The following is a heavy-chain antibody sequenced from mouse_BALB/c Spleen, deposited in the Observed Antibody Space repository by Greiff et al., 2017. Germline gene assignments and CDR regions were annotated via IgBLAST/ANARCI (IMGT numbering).Heavy chain of an antibody. J-gene: IGHJ4*01. D-gene: IGHD2-10*02. CDR2: IFPGTGTT. V-gene: IGHV1S132*01. CDR1: CYTFTSYW. CDR3: ARRKGSYGNYYAMDY. Sequence: QVQLKQSGAELVKPGASVTLSCKTSCYTFTSYWIQWVKQRPGQGLGWIGEIFPGTGTTYYNEKFKGKATLTIDTSSSTTYMQLSSLTSEDSAVYFCARRKGSYGNYYAMDYWGQGTSVTVSS.